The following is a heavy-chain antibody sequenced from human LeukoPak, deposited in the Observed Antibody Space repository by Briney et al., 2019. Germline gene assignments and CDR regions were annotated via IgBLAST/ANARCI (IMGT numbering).Heavy chain of an antibody. Sequence: SVKVSCKASGYTFTTYYVHWVRQAPGQGLEWMGGIIPIFGTANYAQKFQGRVTITADKSTSTAYMELSSLRSEDTAVYYCARGDGYSSGWYTYFQHWGQGTLVTVSS. J-gene: IGHJ1*01. D-gene: IGHD6-19*01. V-gene: IGHV1-69*06. CDR3: ARGDGYSSGWYTYFQH. CDR2: IIPIFGTA. CDR1: GYTFTTYY.